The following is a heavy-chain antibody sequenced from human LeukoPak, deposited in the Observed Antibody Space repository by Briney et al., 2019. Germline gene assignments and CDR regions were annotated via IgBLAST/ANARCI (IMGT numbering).Heavy chain of an antibody. CDR3: AKDLMRDRWFGES. V-gene: IGHV3-21*01. D-gene: IGHD3-10*01. J-gene: IGHJ5*02. CDR2: ISSSSGYI. Sequence: PGGSLRLSCTASGFTFSTYSMNWVRQAPGKGLEWVSSISSSSGYIYYADSVKGRFTISRDTSRNTLYLQMNSLRAEDTALYYCAKDLMRDRWFGESWGQGTLVTVSS. CDR1: GFTFSTYS.